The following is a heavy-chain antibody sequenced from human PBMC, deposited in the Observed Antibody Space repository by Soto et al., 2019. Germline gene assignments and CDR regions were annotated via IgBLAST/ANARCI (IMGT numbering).Heavy chain of an antibody. J-gene: IGHJ3*01. D-gene: IGHD4-17*01. CDR1: GGSISSYY. V-gene: IGHV4-59*01. Sequence: QVQLQESGPGLVKPSETLSLTCTVSGGSISSYYWSWIRQPPGKGLEWIGYIYYSGSTNYNPSLQSRVTISADTSKNQFSLKLSSVTAADTAVYYCARQYGDYVRGAFDFWGQGTMVTVSS. CDR2: IYYSGST. CDR3: ARQYGDYVRGAFDF.